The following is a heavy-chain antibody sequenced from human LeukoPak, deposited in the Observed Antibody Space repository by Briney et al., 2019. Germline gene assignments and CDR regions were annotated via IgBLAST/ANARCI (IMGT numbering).Heavy chain of an antibody. CDR3: AKDFSLGPLSSTSCSPDY. D-gene: IGHD2-2*01. Sequence: PGRSLRLSCAASGFTFSSYGMHWVRQAPGKGLEWVAVISYDGSNKYYADSVKGRFTISRDNSKNTLYLQMNSLRAEDTAVYYCAKDFSLGPLSSTSCSPDYWGQGTLVTVSS. CDR2: ISYDGSNK. CDR1: GFTFSSYG. V-gene: IGHV3-30*18. J-gene: IGHJ4*02.